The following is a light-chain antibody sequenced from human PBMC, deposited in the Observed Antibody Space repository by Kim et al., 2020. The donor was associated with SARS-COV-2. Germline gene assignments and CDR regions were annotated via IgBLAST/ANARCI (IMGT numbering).Light chain of an antibody. CDR3: NSRDISGNSVV. CDR1: SLRSYY. Sequence: SSELTQDSAVSVALGQTVRITCQGDSLRSYYASWYQQKPGQDPVLVIYGKNNRPSGIPDRFSGSSSGNTASLTITGAQAEDEADYYCNSRDISGNSVVLG. CDR2: GKN. J-gene: IGLJ2*01. V-gene: IGLV3-19*01.